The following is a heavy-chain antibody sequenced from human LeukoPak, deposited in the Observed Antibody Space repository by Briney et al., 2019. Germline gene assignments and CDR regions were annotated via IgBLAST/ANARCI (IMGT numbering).Heavy chain of an antibody. V-gene: IGHV1-2*02. CDR1: GYTFTGYY. D-gene: IGHD3-9*01. J-gene: IGHJ3*02. Sequence: ASVKASCKASGYTFTGYYMHWVRQAPGQGLEWMGWINPNSGGTNYAQKFQGRVTMTRDTSISTAYMELSRLRSDDTAVYYCARVYGTWRYFDWYIAFDIWGQGTMVTVSS. CDR3: ARVYGTWRYFDWYIAFDI. CDR2: INPNSGGT.